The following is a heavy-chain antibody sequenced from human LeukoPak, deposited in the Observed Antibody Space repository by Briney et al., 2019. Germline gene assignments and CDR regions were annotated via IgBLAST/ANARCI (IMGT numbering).Heavy chain of an antibody. CDR3: ARRYYYDSSGYYYY. D-gene: IGHD3-22*01. CDR1: GGSFSGYY. Sequence: SETLSLTCAVYGGSFSGYYWSWIRQPPGKGLEWIGGINHSGSTNYNPSLKSRVTISVDTSKNQFSLKLSSVTAADTAVYYCARRYYYDSSGYYYYWGQGTLVTVSS. CDR2: INHSGST. V-gene: IGHV4-34*01. J-gene: IGHJ4*02.